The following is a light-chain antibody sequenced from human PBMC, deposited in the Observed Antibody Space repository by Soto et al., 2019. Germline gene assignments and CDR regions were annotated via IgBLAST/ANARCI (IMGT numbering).Light chain of an antibody. J-gene: IGKJ1*01. CDR3: QQYNSYSRT. Sequence: DIQMTQSPSTLSASVGDRVTITCRAGQSISSWLAWYQQKPGKAPKLLIYKASTLKSGVPSRFSGSGSGTEFTLTISSLQPDDFATYYCQQYNSYSRTFGQGTKVDIK. V-gene: IGKV1-5*03. CDR1: QSISSW. CDR2: KAS.